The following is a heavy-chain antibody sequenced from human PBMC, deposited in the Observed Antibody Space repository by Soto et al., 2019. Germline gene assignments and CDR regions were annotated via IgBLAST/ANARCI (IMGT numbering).Heavy chain of an antibody. CDR2: ISGSGGST. CDR3: AKVPTLTGYAFDI. CDR1: GFTFSSYA. D-gene: IGHD7-27*01. Sequence: GGSLRLSCAASGFTFSSYAMSWVRQAPGKGLEWVSAISGSGGSTYYADSVKGRFTISRDNSKNTLYLQMNSLRAEDTAVYYCAKVPTLTGYAFDIWGQWTMVTVSS. V-gene: IGHV3-23*01. J-gene: IGHJ3*02.